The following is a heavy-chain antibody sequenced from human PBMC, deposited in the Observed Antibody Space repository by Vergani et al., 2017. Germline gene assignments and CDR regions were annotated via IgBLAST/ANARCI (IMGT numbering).Heavy chain of an antibody. CDR1: GFTFSSYA. Sequence: EVQLLESGGGLVQPGGSLRLSCAASGFTFSSYAMSWVRQAPGKGLEWVSVIYSGGSTYYADSVKGRFTISRDNAKNSLYLQMNSLRAEDTAVYYCARDGGSDFNYWGQGTLVTVSS. CDR3: ARDGGSDFNY. D-gene: IGHD1-26*01. V-gene: IGHV3-23*03. CDR2: IYSGGST. J-gene: IGHJ4*02.